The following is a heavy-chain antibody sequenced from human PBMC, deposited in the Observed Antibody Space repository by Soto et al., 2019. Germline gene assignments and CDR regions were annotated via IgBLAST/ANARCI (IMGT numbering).Heavy chain of an antibody. J-gene: IGHJ6*02. Sequence: SETLSLTCTVSGGSIDSSTYYCGWIRQPPGKGLECLGNIVYIGNTFYNPSLKSRISISVDTSKNQFSLKLSSVTAADTAVYYCARRVGFYYGSGSAYYGLDVWGQGTTVT. CDR3: ARRVGFYYGSGSAYYGLDV. CDR1: GGSIDSSTYY. V-gene: IGHV4-39*01. CDR2: IVYIGNT. D-gene: IGHD3-10*01.